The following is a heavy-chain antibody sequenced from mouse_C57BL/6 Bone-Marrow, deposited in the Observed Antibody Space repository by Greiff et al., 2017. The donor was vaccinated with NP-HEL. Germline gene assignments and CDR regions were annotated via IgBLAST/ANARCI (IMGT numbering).Heavy chain of an antibody. CDR3: ARRYRGLYYYAMDY. D-gene: IGHD2-12*01. CDR2: ISSGSSTI. J-gene: IGHJ4*01. V-gene: IGHV5-17*01. CDR1: GFTFSDYG. Sequence: EVHLVESGGGLVKPGGSLKLSCAASGFTFSDYGMHWVRQAPEKGLEWVAYISSGSSTIYYADTVKGRFTISRDNAKNTLFLQMTGLRSEDTAMYYCARRYRGLYYYAMDYWGQGTSVTVSS.